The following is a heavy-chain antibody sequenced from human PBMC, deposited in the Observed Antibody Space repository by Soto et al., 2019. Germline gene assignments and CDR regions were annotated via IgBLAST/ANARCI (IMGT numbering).Heavy chain of an antibody. J-gene: IGHJ4*02. D-gene: IGHD4-17*01. CDR1: GFTFSSYA. V-gene: IGHV3-30-3*01. CDR2: ISYDGSNK. Sequence: QVQLVESGGGVVQPGRSLRLSCAASGFTFSSYAMHWVRQAPGKGLEWVAVISYDGSNKYYADSVKGRFTISRDNSKNTLYLQMNSLRAEDTAVYYCARENYGVIYFDYWGQGTLVTVSS. CDR3: ARENYGVIYFDY.